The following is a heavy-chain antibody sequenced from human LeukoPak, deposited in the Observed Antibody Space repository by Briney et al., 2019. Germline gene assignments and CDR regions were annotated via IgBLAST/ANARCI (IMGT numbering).Heavy chain of an antibody. D-gene: IGHD2-15*01. CDR1: GDSVSSNSAA. CDR2: TYYRCKWYN. V-gene: IGHV6-1*01. J-gene: IGHJ5*02. Sequence: SHTLSLPRAISGDSVSSNSAAWNWIRQSPSRGLGWVGRTYYRCKWYNDYAESVKSRITINPDTSKNQFSLQLNSVTPDDTAVYFCARSHGDSSNWFDPWGQGTLVTVSS. CDR3: ARSHGDSSNWFDP.